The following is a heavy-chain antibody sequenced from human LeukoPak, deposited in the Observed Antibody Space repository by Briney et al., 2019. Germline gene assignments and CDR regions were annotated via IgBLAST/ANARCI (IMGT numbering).Heavy chain of an antibody. J-gene: IGHJ6*02. Sequence: GGSLRLSCAASGFTFSSYSMNWVRQAPGKGLEWVSSISSSRSYIYYADSVKGRFTISRDNAKNSLYLQMNSLRAEDTAVYYCARVVVRGVIPDYYYYGMDVWGQGTTVTVSS. D-gene: IGHD3-10*01. CDR3: ARVVVRGVIPDYYYYGMDV. CDR1: GFTFSSYS. V-gene: IGHV3-21*01. CDR2: ISSSRSYI.